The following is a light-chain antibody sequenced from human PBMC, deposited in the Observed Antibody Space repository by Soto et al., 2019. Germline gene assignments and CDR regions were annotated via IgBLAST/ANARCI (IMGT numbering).Light chain of an antibody. CDR2: EVS. CDR1: SSDIGTYDY. J-gene: IGLJ1*01. V-gene: IGLV2-8*01. CDR3: CSPTPGSLYV. Sequence: LTQPPSASGSPGQSVTISCTGTSSDIGTYDYVSWYQHLPDKAPKLIIYEVSKRPSGVPDRFSGSKSGNTASLTVSGLQAEDEGDYYCCSPTPGSLYVFGTGTKVTVL.